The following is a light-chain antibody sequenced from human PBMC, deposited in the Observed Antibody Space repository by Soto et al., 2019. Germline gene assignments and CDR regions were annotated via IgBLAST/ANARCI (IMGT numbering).Light chain of an antibody. Sequence: QSVLTQPASVSGSPGQSITISCTGTSSDVGSYNLVSWYQQHPGKAPKLMIYEVSKRPSGVSNRFSGSKSGNTASLTIFGLHAEDEADYYCCSYAGSSTFVVFGGGTKVTVL. CDR3: CSYAGSSTFVV. J-gene: IGLJ2*01. V-gene: IGLV2-23*02. CDR2: EVS. CDR1: SSDVGSYNL.